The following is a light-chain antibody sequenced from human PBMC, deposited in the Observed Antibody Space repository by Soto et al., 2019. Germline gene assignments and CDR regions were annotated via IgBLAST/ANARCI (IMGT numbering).Light chain of an antibody. Sequence: EIVLTQSPGTLSLSPGERATLSCRASRSVSTHLVWYQKKPGQAPRLLMLDASNRATGIPVRFRGSGSGTYFTLTITSLEPADFAVYFCQQRSTWPLTFGGGTKVEI. V-gene: IGKV3-11*01. J-gene: IGKJ4*01. CDR1: RSVSTH. CDR2: DAS. CDR3: QQRSTWPLT.